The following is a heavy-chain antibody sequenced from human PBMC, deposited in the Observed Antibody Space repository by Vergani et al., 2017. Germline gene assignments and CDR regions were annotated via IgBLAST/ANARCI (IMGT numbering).Heavy chain of an antibody. Sequence: QVQLQESGPGLVKPSETLSLTCTVSGGSISSYYWSWIRQPPGKGLEWIGYIYYSGSTNYNPSLKSRVTISVDTSKNPFSLKLSSVTAADTAVYYCARGAAMVRYYYYMDVWGKGTTVTVSS. CDR3: ARGAAMVRYYYYMDV. CDR2: IYYSGST. D-gene: IGHD3-10*01. J-gene: IGHJ6*03. V-gene: IGHV4-59*01. CDR1: GGSISSYY.